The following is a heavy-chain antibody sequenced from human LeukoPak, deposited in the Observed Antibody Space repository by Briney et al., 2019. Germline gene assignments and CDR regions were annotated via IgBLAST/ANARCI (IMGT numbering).Heavy chain of an antibody. CDR2: IYSGGST. Sequence: QAGGSLRLSCAASGFTVSNNYMNWVRQAPGKGLECVSLIYSGGSTSYADSVKGRFTISRDSSKNTLYLQMNNLRVEDTAVYYCARDPAAVAINTYGWGQGTLVTVSS. V-gene: IGHV3-66*01. CDR3: ARDPAAVAINTYG. J-gene: IGHJ4*02. CDR1: GFTVSNNY. D-gene: IGHD5-24*01.